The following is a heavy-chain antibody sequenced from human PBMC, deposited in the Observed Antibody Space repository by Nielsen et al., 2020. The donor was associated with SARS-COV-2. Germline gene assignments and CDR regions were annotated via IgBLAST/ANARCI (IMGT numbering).Heavy chain of an antibody. CDR2: IYWNDDK. CDR3: AHRVRWFEIFDI. V-gene: IGHV2-5*01. J-gene: IGHJ3*02. D-gene: IGHD3-10*01. Sequence: SGPTLVKPTQTLTLTCTFSGFSLSTSGVGVGWIRQPPGKALERLALIYWNDDKRYSPSLKSRLTITKDTSKNQVVLTMTNMDPVDTATYYCAHRVRWFEIFDIWGQGTMVTVSS. CDR1: GFSLSTSGVG.